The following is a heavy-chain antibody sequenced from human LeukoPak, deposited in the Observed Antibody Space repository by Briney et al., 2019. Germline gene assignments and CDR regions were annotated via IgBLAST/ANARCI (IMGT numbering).Heavy chain of an antibody. CDR2: INSDGSST. CDR3: AKMAASGGGRFDY. CDR1: GFNLSSDW. Sequence: PGGSLRLSCALSGFNLSSDWMQWLRQAPGKGLVWVSRINSDGSSTSYADSVTGRFTISRDNSKNPLYLRMSSLRAEDTATYYCAKMAASGGGRFDYWGQGTLVTVSS. V-gene: IGHV3-74*01. J-gene: IGHJ4*02. D-gene: IGHD2-15*01.